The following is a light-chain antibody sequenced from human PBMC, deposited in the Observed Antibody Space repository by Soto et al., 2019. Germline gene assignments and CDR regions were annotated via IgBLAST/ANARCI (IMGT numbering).Light chain of an antibody. CDR1: QTVRNNH. V-gene: IGKV3-20*01. CDR3: QQYGNSPLT. Sequence: EIVLTQSPGTLSVSPGERATLSCRASQTVRNNHLAWYQQMPGQAPRLLIYGASSRAADIPDRFSGSGSGTDFTLTINRLEPGDFAVYFCQQYGNSPLTLGGGTKVDSK. J-gene: IGKJ4*01. CDR2: GAS.